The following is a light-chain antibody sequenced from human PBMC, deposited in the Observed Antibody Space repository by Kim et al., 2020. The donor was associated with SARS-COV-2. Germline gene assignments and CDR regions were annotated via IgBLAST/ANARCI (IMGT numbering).Light chain of an antibody. CDR1: QYIDNW. J-gene: IGKJ2*01. V-gene: IGKV3-11*01. CDR3: QHRRTWPLT. CDR2: DAS. Sequence: SLSPGQSATLSCRASQYIDNWLAWYQQKPGQVPRLLIYDASNRATGIPARFSGSGSGTDFTLTISSLEPEDFAVYYCQHRRTWPLTFGQGTKLEI.